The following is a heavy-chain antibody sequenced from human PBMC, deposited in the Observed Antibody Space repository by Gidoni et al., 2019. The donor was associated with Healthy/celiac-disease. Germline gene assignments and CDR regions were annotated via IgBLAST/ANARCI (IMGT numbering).Heavy chain of an antibody. V-gene: IGHV4-38-2*02. D-gene: IGHD2-15*01. Sequence: QVQLQASGPGLVKPSQTLSLTCTVSGSSLRSGYYWGWIRHPPGKGVEGIGGIYHSGSPYYNPSLKSRVTISVDTSKNQFSLKLSSVTAADTAVYYCAGAVGGGGGGGVDYYYYYMDVWGKGTTVTVSS. CDR1: GSSLRSGYY. J-gene: IGHJ6*03. CDR3: AGAVGGGGGGGVDYYYYYMDV. CDR2: IYHSGSP.